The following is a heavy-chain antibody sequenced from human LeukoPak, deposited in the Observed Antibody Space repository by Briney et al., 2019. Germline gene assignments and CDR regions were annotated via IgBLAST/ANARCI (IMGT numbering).Heavy chain of an antibody. Sequence: GTSLRLSCAASGFTFSSYAMHWVRQAPGKGLEWVAVISYDGTNKYYADSVKGRFTISRDNSKNTLYLQMNSLRAEDTAVYYCAKDRSSGWYEAALDYWGQGTLVTVSS. CDR2: ISYDGTNK. J-gene: IGHJ4*02. V-gene: IGHV3-30*07. D-gene: IGHD6-19*01. CDR3: AKDRSSGWYEAALDY. CDR1: GFTFSSYA.